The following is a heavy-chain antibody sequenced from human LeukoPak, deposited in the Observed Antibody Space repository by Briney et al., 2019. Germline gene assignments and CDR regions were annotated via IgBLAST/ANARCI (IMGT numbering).Heavy chain of an antibody. CDR3: AREVSDYDILTGYSPYNWFGP. V-gene: IGHV3-23*01. J-gene: IGHJ5*02. CDR2: ISGSGGRI. CDR1: GFTFSSYS. Sequence: GGSLRLSCAASGFTFSSYSMNWVRQAPGKGLEWVSAISGSGGRIYYADSVKGRFTISRDNSKNTFYLQMNSLRAEDTAVYYCAREVSDYDILTGYSPYNWFGPWGQGTLVTVSS. D-gene: IGHD3-9*01.